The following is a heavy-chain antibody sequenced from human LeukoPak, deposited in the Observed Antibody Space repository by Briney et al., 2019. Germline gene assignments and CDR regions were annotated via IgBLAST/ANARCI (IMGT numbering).Heavy chain of an antibody. CDR1: GFTFSSYA. V-gene: IGHV3-23*01. CDR2: ISGSGGNT. CDR3: AKFIGLSAGGRWGAFDN. Sequence: GGSLRLSCAASGFTFSSYAMSWVRQAPGKGLEWVLAISGSGGNTYYADSVKGRFTISRDNSENTLYLQMNSLRAEDTAVYYCAKFIGLSAGGRWGAFDNWGQGTLVTVSS. D-gene: IGHD6-13*01. J-gene: IGHJ4*02.